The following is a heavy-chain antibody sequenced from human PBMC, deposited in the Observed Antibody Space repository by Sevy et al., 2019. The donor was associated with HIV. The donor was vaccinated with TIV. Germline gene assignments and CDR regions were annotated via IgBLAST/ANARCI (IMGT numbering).Heavy chain of an antibody. CDR1: GFTFSSYW. V-gene: IGHV3-7*01. J-gene: IGHJ6*02. Sequence: GGALRLSCAASGFTFSSYWMSWVRQAPGKGLEWVANIKQDGSEKYYVDSVKGRFTISRDNAKNSLYLQMNSLRAEDTAVYYCAREGNDYGDNYYYYYGMDVWGQGTTVTVSS. CDR3: AREGNDYGDNYYYYYGMDV. D-gene: IGHD4-17*01. CDR2: IKQDGSEK.